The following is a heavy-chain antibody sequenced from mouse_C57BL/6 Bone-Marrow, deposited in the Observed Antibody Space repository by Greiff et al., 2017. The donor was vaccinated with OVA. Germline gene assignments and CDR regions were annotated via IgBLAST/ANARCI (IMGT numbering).Heavy chain of an antibody. CDR3: AREGIYYYGSSRFDY. CDR2: IDPSDSYT. Sequence: QVQLQQPGAELVMPGASVKLSCKASGYTFTSYWMHWVKQRPGQGLEWIGEIDPSDSYTNYNQKFKGKSTLTGDKSSSTAYMQLSSLTSEDSAVYYCAREGIYYYGSSRFDYWGQGTTLTVSS. J-gene: IGHJ2*01. D-gene: IGHD1-1*01. CDR1: GYTFTSYW. V-gene: IGHV1-69*01.